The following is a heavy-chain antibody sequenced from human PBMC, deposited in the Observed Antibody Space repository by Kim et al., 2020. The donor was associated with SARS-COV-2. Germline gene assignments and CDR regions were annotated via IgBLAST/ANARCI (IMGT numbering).Heavy chain of an antibody. Sequence: GGSLRLSCAASGFTFSSYAMHWVRQAPGKGLEWVAVISYDGSNKYYADSVKGRFTISRDNSKNTLYLQMNSLRAEDTAVYYCARTYSGSYLGAFDIWGQG. CDR2: ISYDGSNK. CDR1: GFTFSSYA. CDR3: ARTYSGSYLGAFDI. D-gene: IGHD1-26*01. V-gene: IGHV3-30-3*01. J-gene: IGHJ3*02.